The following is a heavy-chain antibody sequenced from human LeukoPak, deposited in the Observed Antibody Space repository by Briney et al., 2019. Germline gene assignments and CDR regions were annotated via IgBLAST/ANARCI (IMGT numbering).Heavy chain of an antibody. CDR2: ILNDGSQE. J-gene: IGHJ3*02. Sequence: GRSLRLSCAASGFTFSSYGMHWVRQAPGKGLEWVAVILNDGSQEKYADSVKGRFTISRDNSKNTLFLQMNSLRAKDTAVYYCARDDALGDNALDIWGQGIMVTVSS. V-gene: IGHV3-33*01. CDR1: GFTFSSYG. D-gene: IGHD3-16*01. CDR3: ARDDALGDNALDI.